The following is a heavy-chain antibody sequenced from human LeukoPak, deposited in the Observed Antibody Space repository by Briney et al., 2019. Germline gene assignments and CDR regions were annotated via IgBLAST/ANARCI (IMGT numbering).Heavy chain of an antibody. D-gene: IGHD6-19*01. J-gene: IGHJ6*03. Sequence: SQTLSLTCAISEYSVSSNSAAWNWIRQSPSRGLEWLGRTYYRSKWYNDFAVSVRSRITIKSDTSKNQFSLQLISVTPEDTAVYYCARGGWLGDYYYYYYMDVWGKGTTVTISS. CDR1: EYSVSSNSAA. V-gene: IGHV6-1*01. CDR2: TYYRSKWYN. CDR3: ARGGWLGDYYYYYYMDV.